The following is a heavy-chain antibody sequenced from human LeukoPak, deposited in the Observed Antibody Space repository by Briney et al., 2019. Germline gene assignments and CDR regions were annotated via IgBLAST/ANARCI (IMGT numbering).Heavy chain of an antibody. CDR2: IYYSGST. CDR1: GGSISSYY. Sequence: SETLSLTCTVSGGSISSYYWTWIRQPPGKGLEWIGNIYYSGSTNHNPSLKSRVTVSVDTSKNQSSLKLRSVTAADTAVYYCARDLYYGSGSYYGMDVWGKGTTVTVSS. D-gene: IGHD3-10*01. J-gene: IGHJ6*04. V-gene: IGHV4-59*01. CDR3: ARDLYYGSGSYYGMDV.